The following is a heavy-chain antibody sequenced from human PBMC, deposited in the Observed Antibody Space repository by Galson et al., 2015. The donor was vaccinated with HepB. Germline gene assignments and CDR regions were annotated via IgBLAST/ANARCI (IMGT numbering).Heavy chain of an antibody. CDR2: INAGNGNT. J-gene: IGHJ3*02. CDR3: AKDPDYYDSSGFFDI. V-gene: IGHV1-3*01. D-gene: IGHD3-22*01. CDR1: GYTFTSYA. Sequence: SVKVSCKASGYTFTSYAMHWVRQAPGQRLEWMGWINAGNGNTKYSQKFQGRVTITRDRSASTAYMELSSLRSEDTAVYYCAKDPDYYDSSGFFDIWGQGTMVTVSS.